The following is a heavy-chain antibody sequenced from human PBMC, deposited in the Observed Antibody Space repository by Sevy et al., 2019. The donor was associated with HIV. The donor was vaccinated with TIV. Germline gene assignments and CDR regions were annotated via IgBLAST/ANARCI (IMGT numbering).Heavy chain of an antibody. CDR1: GYTLTELS. Sequence: ASVKVSCKVSGYTLTELSMHWVRQAPGKGLEWMGGFDPEDGETSYAQKFQGRVTMTEDTSTDTAYMELSSLRSEDTAVYYCATSRFLEWLFPRIYGMDVWGQGTTVTVSS. D-gene: IGHD3-3*01. V-gene: IGHV1-24*01. CDR2: FDPEDGET. CDR3: ATSRFLEWLFPRIYGMDV. J-gene: IGHJ6*02.